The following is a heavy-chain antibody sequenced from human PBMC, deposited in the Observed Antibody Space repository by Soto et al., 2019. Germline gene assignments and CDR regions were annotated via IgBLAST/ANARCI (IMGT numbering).Heavy chain of an antibody. CDR2: IRTKANRYAT. D-gene: IGHD4-17*01. J-gene: IGHJ4*02. CDR3: TRQNGDFFEY. CDR1: GFTFSGSA. Sequence: GGSLRLSCAASGFTFSGSAMHWARQASGKGLEWVGHIRTKANRYATVYAESVKGRFTISRDDSKNTAYLQVNSLKTEDTAVYYCTRQNGDFFEYWGQGALVTVSS. V-gene: IGHV3-73*01.